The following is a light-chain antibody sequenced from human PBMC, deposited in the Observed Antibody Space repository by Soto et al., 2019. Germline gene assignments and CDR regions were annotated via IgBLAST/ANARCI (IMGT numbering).Light chain of an antibody. CDR3: QSTDGTGSLYV. CDR2: KDN. J-gene: IGLJ1*01. CDR1: ALPKKY. Sequence: SYELTQSPSVSVSPGQTARITCSGAALPKKYVYWYQLRPGQAPLLIVYKDNERPSGIPERFSGSSSGPTATLTISGVQAEDEADYYCQSTDGTGSLYVFGGGTKLTVL. V-gene: IGLV3-25*03.